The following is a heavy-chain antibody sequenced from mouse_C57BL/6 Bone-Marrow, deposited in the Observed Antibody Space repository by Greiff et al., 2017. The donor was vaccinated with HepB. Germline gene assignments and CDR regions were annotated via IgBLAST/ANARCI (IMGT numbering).Heavy chain of an antibody. J-gene: IGHJ2*01. CDR2: IYPGDGDT. V-gene: IGHV1-82*01. D-gene: IGHD2-4*01. CDR3: AIYSDFDFDY. Sequence: QVQLQQSGPELVKPGASVKISCKASGYAFSSSWMNWVKQRPGKGLEWIGRIYPGDGDTNYNGKFKGKATLTADKSSSTAYMQLSSLTSEDSAVYFCAIYSDFDFDYWGQGTTLTVSS. CDR1: GYAFSSSW.